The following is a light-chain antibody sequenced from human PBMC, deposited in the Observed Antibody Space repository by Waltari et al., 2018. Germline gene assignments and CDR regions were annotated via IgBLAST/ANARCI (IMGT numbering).Light chain of an antibody. V-gene: IGKV3-20*01. J-gene: IGKJ1*01. CDR1: QCVSRS. CDR2: GAS. Sequence: EIVLTQSPGTLSLSPGETATLSCRASQCVSRSLAWYQQKPGQSPRLLIYGASSRATGVPDRFSGSRSGTDFSLTIRRLEPEDFAVYDCQHYVRLPVSFGQGTKVEIK. CDR3: QHYVRLPVS.